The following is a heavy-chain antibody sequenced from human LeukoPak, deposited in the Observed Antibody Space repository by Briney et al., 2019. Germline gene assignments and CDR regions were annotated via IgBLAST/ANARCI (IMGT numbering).Heavy chain of an antibody. V-gene: IGHV3-33*06. CDR1: GFTFSSYG. J-gene: IGHJ6*03. CDR2: IWYDGSNK. CDR3: AKEVKGYSSSSGHYYYYYYMDV. D-gene: IGHD6-6*01. Sequence: GRSLRLSCAASGFTFSSYGMHWVRQAPGKGLEWVAVIWYDGSNKYYADSVKGRFTISRDNSKNTLYLQMHSLRAEDTALYYCAKEVKGYSSSSGHYYYYYYMDVWGKGTTVTVSS.